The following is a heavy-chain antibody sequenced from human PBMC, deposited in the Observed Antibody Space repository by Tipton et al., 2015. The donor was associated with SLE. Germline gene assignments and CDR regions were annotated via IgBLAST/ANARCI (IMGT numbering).Heavy chain of an antibody. CDR2: ISSSSSTI. D-gene: IGHD3-22*01. J-gene: IGHJ3*02. CDR3: ARKPRDSSGYYSDAFDI. CDR1: GFTFSSYS. Sequence: GSLRLSCAASGFTFSSYSMNWVRQAPGKGLEWVSYISSSSSTIYYADSVKGRFTISRDNAKNSLYLQMNSLRAEDTAVYYCARKPRDSSGYYSDAFDIWGQGAMVTVSS. V-gene: IGHV3-48*01.